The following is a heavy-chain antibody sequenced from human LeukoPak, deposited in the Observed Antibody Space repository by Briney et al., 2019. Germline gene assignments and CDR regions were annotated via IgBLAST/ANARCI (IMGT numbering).Heavy chain of an antibody. CDR2: IIPIFGTA. J-gene: IGHJ5*02. V-gene: IGHV1-69*13. Sequence: SVKVSCKASGGTFSSYAISWVRQAPGQGLEWMGGIIPIFGTANYAQKSQGRVTITADESTSTAYMELSSLRSEDTAVYYCARSLYYYDSSGYYNWFDPWGQGTLVTVSS. D-gene: IGHD3-22*01. CDR1: GGTFSSYA. CDR3: ARSLYYYDSSGYYNWFDP.